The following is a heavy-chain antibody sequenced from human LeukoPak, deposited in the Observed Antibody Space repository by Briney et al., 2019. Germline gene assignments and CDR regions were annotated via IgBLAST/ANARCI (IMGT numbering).Heavy chain of an antibody. D-gene: IGHD6-19*01. CDR2: IYQSGST. Sequence: SETLSLTCTVSGGSINSGGYYWSWIRQPPGKGLEWIGYIYQSGSTYYNPSLKSRVTISVDRTKNQFYLNLTSVTAADTAVYYCVRHLPCFGCYYYYMDVWGRGTTVTVSS. J-gene: IGHJ6*03. V-gene: IGHV4-30-2*01. CDR3: VRHLPCFGCYYYYMDV. CDR1: GGSINSGGYY.